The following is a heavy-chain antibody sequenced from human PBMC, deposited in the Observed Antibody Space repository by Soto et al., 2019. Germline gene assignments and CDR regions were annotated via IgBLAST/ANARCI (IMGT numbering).Heavy chain of an antibody. V-gene: IGHV1-18*01. Sequence: ASVKVSCKASGYTFTSYGISWGRQAPGQGLEWMGWISAYNGNTNYAQKLQGRVTMTTDTSTSTAYMELRSLRSDDTAVYYCARGGQGLVDDYYYYGMDVWGQGTTVTVSS. D-gene: IGHD5-12*01. CDR2: ISAYNGNT. CDR1: GYTFTSYG. J-gene: IGHJ6*02. CDR3: ARGGQGLVDDYYYYGMDV.